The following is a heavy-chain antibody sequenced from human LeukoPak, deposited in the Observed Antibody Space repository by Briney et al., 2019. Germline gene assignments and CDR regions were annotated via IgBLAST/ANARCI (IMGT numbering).Heavy chain of an antibody. V-gene: IGHV4-4*09. CDR1: GGSISSYY. J-gene: IGHJ2*01. CDR2: IYTSGST. CDR3: ARTYSVSYWYFDL. Sequence: SETLSLTCTVSGGSISSYYWSWIRQPSGKGLEWIGYIYTSGSTNYNPSLKSRVTISVDTSKNQFSLKLSSVTAADTAVYYCARTYSVSYWYFDLWGRGTLVTVSS. D-gene: IGHD6-13*01.